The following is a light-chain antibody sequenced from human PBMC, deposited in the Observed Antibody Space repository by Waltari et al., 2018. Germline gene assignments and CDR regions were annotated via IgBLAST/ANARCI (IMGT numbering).Light chain of an antibody. Sequence: DIQLTQSPSFLSASVGERVTITCRASQGISSYLVWYQQKPGKASKVLIYAASTLQSGVPSRFSGSGSGTEFTLTISNLQPEDFATYYCQQLNSYPYTFGQGTKLEIK. CDR3: QQLNSYPYT. V-gene: IGKV1-9*01. J-gene: IGKJ2*01. CDR2: AAS. CDR1: QGISSY.